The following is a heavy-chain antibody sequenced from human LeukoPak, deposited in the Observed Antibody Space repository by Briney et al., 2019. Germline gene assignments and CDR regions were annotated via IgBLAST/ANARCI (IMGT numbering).Heavy chain of an antibody. D-gene: IGHD6-13*01. CDR3: ARDGSSWYPHFFDY. CDR1: GYTFTGYY. Sequence: ASVKVSCKASGYTFTGYYMHWVRQAPGQGLEWMGWINTNTGNPTYAQGFTGRFVFSLDTSVSTAYLQISSLKAEDTAVYYCARDGSSWYPHFFDYWGQGTLVTVSS. J-gene: IGHJ4*02. CDR2: INTNTGNP. V-gene: IGHV7-4-1*02.